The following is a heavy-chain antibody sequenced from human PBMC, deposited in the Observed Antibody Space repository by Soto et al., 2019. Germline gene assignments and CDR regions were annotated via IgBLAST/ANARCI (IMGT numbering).Heavy chain of an antibody. D-gene: IGHD1-20*01. J-gene: IGHJ3*02. CDR2: ISAYNGNT. CDR3: AKDRVRDNSVWDPIDI. V-gene: IGHV1-18*04. CDR1: GYTFTGYG. Sequence: ASVKVSCKASGYTFTGYGISWVRQAPGQGLEWMGWISAYNGNTNYAQKLQGRVTMTTDTSTSTAYMELRSLRVDDTAVYYCAKDRVRDNSVWDPIDIWGQGTMVTVSS.